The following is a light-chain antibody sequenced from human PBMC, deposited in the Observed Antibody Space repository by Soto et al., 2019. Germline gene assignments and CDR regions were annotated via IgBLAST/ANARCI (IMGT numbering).Light chain of an antibody. J-gene: IGKJ5*01. CDR2: GAS. CDR3: QQYVGTSIT. Sequence: EITLTXSPDTLSLSXXXXXTLSCRASENVINKYLAWYQQKPGQAPSLLIYGASSRATGIPDRFSGSGSGTTFTLTISRLEPEDFAVYDCQQYVGTSITFGHGTRLQIK. V-gene: IGKV3-20*01. CDR1: ENVINKY.